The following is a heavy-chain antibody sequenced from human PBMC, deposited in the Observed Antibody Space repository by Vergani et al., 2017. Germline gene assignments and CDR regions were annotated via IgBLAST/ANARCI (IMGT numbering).Heavy chain of an antibody. D-gene: IGHD2-2*01. Sequence: QVQLVQSGAEVKKPGASVKVSCKASGYTFTSYGISWVRQAPGQGLEWMGWISAYNGNTNYAQKLQGRVTMTTDTSTSTAYMGLRSLRSDDTAVYYCAGDADIVVVPAAPYYYYYYGLDVWGQGTTVTVSS. CDR2: ISAYNGNT. V-gene: IGHV1-18*04. J-gene: IGHJ6*02. CDR1: GYTFTSYG. CDR3: AGDADIVVVPAAPYYYYYYGLDV.